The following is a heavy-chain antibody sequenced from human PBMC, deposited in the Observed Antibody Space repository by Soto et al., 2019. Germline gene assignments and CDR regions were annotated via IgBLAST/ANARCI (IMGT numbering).Heavy chain of an antibody. V-gene: IGHV3-74*01. CDR3: ASVSAAQYYYGMDA. D-gene: IGHD4-4*01. CDR2: MDTTGSTT. J-gene: IGHJ6*02. CDR1: EFTFSTYW. Sequence: EVQLVESGGGLVQPGGSLRLSCAASEFTFSTYWMHWVRQAPGKGLEWVARMDTTGSTTTYAGSVQGRFTISRDNAKNTLYLQMHSVRDEDTAVYYCASVSAAQYYYGMDAWGQGTTVTVSS.